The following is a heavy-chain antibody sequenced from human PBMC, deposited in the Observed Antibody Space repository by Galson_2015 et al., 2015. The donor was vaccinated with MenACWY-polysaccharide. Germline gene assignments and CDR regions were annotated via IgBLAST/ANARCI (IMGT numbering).Heavy chain of an antibody. J-gene: IGHJ3*02. CDR1: GLTISSYG. CDR3: AKDRGANDSLGI. V-gene: IGHV3-23*01. CDR2: ISGSGGST. D-gene: IGHD3-16*01. Sequence: SLRLSCAASGLTISSYGMRWVRQAPGKGLEWVSAISGSGGSTYYADSVKGRFTISRDNSKNTLYLQMNSLRAEDTAVYYCAKDRGANDSLGIWGQGTMVTVSS.